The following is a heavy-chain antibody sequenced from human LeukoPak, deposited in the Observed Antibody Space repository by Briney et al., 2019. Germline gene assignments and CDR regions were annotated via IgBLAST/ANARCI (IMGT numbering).Heavy chain of an antibody. CDR2: INPNSGGT. CDR1: GYTFTGYY. D-gene: IGHD5-18*01. Sequence: ASVKVSCKASGYTFTGYYMHWVRQAPGQGLEWMGWINPNSGGTNYAQKFQGRVTMTRDTSISTAYMELSRPRSDDTAVYYCARSQYSYGFRDYYYYMDVWGKGTTVTVSS. CDR3: ARSQYSYGFRDYYYYMDV. J-gene: IGHJ6*03. V-gene: IGHV1-2*02.